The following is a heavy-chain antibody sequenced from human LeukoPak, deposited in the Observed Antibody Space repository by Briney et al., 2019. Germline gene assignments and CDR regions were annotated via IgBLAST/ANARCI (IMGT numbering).Heavy chain of an antibody. Sequence: GESLKISCKGSGYSFTSYWIGWVRQMPGKGLEWIGIIYLGDSDTRYSPSFQGQVTISADKSISTAYLQWSSLKASDTAMYYCARQGATTSMVFDYWGQGTLVTVSS. V-gene: IGHV5-51*01. CDR3: ARQGATTSMVFDY. CDR2: IYLGDSDT. CDR1: GYSFTSYW. D-gene: IGHD1-26*01. J-gene: IGHJ4*02.